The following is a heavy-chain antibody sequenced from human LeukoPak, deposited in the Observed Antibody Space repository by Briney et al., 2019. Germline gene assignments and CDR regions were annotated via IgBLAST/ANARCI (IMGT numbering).Heavy chain of an antibody. V-gene: IGHV3-23*01. CDR1: GFTFSSYA. J-gene: IGHJ4*02. Sequence: GGSLRLSCAASGFTFSSYAMSWVRQAPGKGLEWVPAISGSGGSTYYADSVKGRFTISRDNSKNTLYLQMNSLRAEDTAVYYCAKDPYDSSGYYVDYWGQGTLVTVSS. D-gene: IGHD3-22*01. CDR3: AKDPYDSSGYYVDY. CDR2: ISGSGGST.